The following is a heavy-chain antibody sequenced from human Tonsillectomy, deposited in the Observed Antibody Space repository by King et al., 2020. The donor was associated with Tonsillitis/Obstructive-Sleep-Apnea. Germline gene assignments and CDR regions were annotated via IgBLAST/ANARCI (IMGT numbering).Heavy chain of an antibody. Sequence: VQLQQWGAGLLKPSETLSLTCAVYGGSFSGYYWSWIRQPPGKGLEWIGEINHSGSTNYNPSLKNRVTISVDTSKNQFFLKLSSVTAADTAVYYCAGATYYYDSSGYKAVWFDPWGQGTLVTVSS. CDR3: AGATYYYDSSGYKAVWFDP. CDR1: GGSFSGYY. D-gene: IGHD3-22*01. V-gene: IGHV4-34*01. J-gene: IGHJ5*02. CDR2: INHSGST.